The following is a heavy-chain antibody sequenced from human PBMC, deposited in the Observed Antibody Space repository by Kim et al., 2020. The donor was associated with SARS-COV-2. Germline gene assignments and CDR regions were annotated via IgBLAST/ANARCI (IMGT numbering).Heavy chain of an antibody. J-gene: IGHJ4*02. CDR1: GYTFTSYD. V-gene: IGHV1-8*01. D-gene: IGHD3-22*01. Sequence: ASVKVSCKASGYTFTSYDINWVRQATGQGLEWMGWMNPNSGNTGYAQKFQGRVTMTRNTSISTAYMELSSLRSEDTAVYYCARGYDSSGYFLIGYWGQGTLVTVSS. CDR2: MNPNSGNT. CDR3: ARGYDSSGYFLIGY.